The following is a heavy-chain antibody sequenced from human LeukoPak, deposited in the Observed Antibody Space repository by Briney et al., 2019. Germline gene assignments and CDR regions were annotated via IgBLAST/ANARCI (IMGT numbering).Heavy chain of an antibody. J-gene: IGHJ4*02. CDR3: AKVMVRGVIDY. V-gene: IGHV3-23*01. Sequence: PGGSLRLSCAASGFTFRSYEMNWVRQAPGKGLEWVSAISGSGGSTYYADSVKGRFTISRDNSKNTLYLQMNSLRAEDTAVYYCAKVMVRGVIDYWGQGTLVTVSS. D-gene: IGHD3-10*01. CDR2: ISGSGGST. CDR1: GFTFRSYE.